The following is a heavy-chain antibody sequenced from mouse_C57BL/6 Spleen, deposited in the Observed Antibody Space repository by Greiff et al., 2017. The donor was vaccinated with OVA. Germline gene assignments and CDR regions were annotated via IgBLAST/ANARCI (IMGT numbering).Heavy chain of an antibody. CDR1: GFTFSDYG. V-gene: IGHV5-17*01. D-gene: IGHD1-1*01. Sequence: EVQRVESGGGLVKPGGSLKLSCAASGFTFSDYGMHWVRQAPEKGLEWVAYISSGSSTIYYADTVKGRFTISRDNAKNTLFLQMTSLRSEDTTMYYCARRGYYGSSYSAMDDWGKGTSVTVSS. CDR3: ARRGYYGSSYSAMDD. J-gene: IGHJ4*01. CDR2: ISSGSSTI.